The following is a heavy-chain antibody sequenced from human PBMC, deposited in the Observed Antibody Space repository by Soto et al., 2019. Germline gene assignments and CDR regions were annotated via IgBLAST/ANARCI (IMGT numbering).Heavy chain of an antibody. CDR3: ARXSLMCSGGSCYLNWFDP. Sequence: PSETLSLTCTVSGDSISSYYWSWIRQPPGKGLEWIGYIYYSGSTNYNPSLKSRVTISVDTSKNQFSLKLSSVTAADTAVYYCARXSLMCSGGSCYLNWFDPWGQGTLVTVSS. V-gene: IGHV4-59*01. CDR1: GDSISSYY. D-gene: IGHD2-15*01. J-gene: IGHJ5*02. CDR2: IYYSGST.